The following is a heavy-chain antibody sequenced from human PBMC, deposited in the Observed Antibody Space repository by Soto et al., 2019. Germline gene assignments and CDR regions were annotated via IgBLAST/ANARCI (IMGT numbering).Heavy chain of an antibody. Sequence: QVQLVQSGAEVKKPGSSVKVSCKASGGTFGSYAITWVRRAPGQGLEWLGGIIPILNSPAYAQKFQARVVITADEITNTGYMELHSLRFDDTAVYYCAREAPYCTSATCPNFSVMDVWGQGTTVTVAS. J-gene: IGHJ6*02. V-gene: IGHV1-69*01. CDR2: IIPILNSP. CDR3: AREAPYCTSATCPNFSVMDV. D-gene: IGHD2-2*01. CDR1: GGTFGSYA.